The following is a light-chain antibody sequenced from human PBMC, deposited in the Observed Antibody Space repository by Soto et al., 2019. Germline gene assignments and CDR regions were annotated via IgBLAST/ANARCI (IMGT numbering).Light chain of an antibody. Sequence: QSALTQPASVSGSPGQSITISCTGTSSDIGSYNFVSWYQQHVVKAPKLMTYEGSKRPSGVSDRFSASKSGNTASLTISGLQAEDEADYYCCSHAGDHVVFGGGTKLTVL. V-gene: IGLV2-23*01. CDR1: SSDIGSYNF. CDR2: EGS. CDR3: CSHAGDHVV. J-gene: IGLJ2*01.